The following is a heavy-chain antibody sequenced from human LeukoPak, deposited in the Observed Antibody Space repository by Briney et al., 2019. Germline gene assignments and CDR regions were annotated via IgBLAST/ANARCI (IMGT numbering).Heavy chain of an antibody. CDR2: IIPIFGTA. CDR1: GGTFSSYA. D-gene: IGHD1-1*01. Sequence: GASVKVSCTAPGGTFSSYAISWVRQAPGQGLEWMGGIIPIFGTANYAQKFQGRVTITTDESTNTAYMELSSLRSEDTAVYYCARDLLDPSFYNWFDPWGQGTLVTVSS. CDR3: ARDLLDPSFYNWFDP. J-gene: IGHJ5*02. V-gene: IGHV1-69*05.